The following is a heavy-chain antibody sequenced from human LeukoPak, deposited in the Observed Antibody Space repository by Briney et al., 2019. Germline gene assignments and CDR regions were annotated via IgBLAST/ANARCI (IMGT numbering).Heavy chain of an antibody. D-gene: IGHD3-16*01. V-gene: IGHV3-48*03. CDR1: GFTFSSYE. CDR3: ARDLEVAGVYFDS. CDR2: ISSSGSNI. Sequence: GGSLRLSCAASGFTFSSYEMTWVRQAPGKGLEWISYISSSGSNIYYADSVKGRFTISRDNAKNSLYLQMNRLRAEDTAVYYCARDLEVAGVYFDSWGQGTLVTVSS. J-gene: IGHJ4*02.